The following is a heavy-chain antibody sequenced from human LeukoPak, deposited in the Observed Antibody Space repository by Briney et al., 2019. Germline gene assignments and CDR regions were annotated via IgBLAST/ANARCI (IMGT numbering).Heavy chain of an antibody. CDR3: ASADRDGSDFDY. CDR1: GYTFTSYG. Sequence: SVKVSCKASGYTFTSYGISWVRQAPGQGLEWMGRIIPILGIANYAQKFQGRVTITADKSTSTAYMELSSLRSEDTAVYYCASADRDGSDFDYWGQGTLVTVSS. D-gene: IGHD5-24*01. J-gene: IGHJ4*02. V-gene: IGHV1-69*04. CDR2: IIPILGIA.